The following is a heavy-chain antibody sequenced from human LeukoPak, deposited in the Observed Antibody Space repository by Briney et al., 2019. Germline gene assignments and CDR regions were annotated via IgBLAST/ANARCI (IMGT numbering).Heavy chain of an antibody. J-gene: IGHJ6*02. D-gene: IGHD4-17*01. V-gene: IGHV3-49*04. CDR3: TSFQGYGDYYYYGMDV. CDR1: GFTFGDYA. CDR2: IRSKAYGGTT. Sequence: GRSLRLSCTASGFTFGDYAMSWVHQAPGKGLEWVGFIRSKAYGGTTEYAASVKGRFTISRDDSKSIAYLQMNSLKTEDTAVYYCTSFQGYGDYYYYGMDVWGQGTTVTVSS.